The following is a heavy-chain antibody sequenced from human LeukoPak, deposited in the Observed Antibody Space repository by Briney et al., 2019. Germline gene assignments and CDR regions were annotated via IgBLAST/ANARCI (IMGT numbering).Heavy chain of an antibody. J-gene: IGHJ4*02. D-gene: IGHD6-19*01. CDR3: ARIASSGWFPDY. CDR1: GFSLSTNGMR. V-gene: IGHV2-70*04. Sequence: SGPALVKPTQTLTLTCTFSGFSLSTNGMRVSWIRQPPGKALEWLARTDWDDDKFYSTSLKTRLTISKDTSKNQVVLTMTNMDPVDTATFYCARIASSGWFPDYWGQGTLVTVSS. CDR2: TDWDDDK.